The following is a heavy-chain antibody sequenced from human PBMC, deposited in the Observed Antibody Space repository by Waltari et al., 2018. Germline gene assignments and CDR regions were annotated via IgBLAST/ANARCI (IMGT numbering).Heavy chain of an antibody. CDR1: GFTFSSYA. Sequence: QVQLVESGGGVVQPGRSLRLSCSAAGFTFSSYAMPWVRRAPGKGLEWVSVIYSGGSANYTDSVKGRFTISRDNSKNTLYLQMNSLRAEDTAVYYCARPPRRPQQWLEYYFDYWGQGTLVTVSS. J-gene: IGHJ4*02. D-gene: IGHD6-19*01. V-gene: IGHV3-NL1*01. CDR3: ARPPRRPQQWLEYYFDY. CDR2: IYSGGSA.